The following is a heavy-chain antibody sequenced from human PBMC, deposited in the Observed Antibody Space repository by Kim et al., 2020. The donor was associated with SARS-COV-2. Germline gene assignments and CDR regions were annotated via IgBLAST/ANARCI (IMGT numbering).Heavy chain of an antibody. CDR3: ARYSHSDWSPRY. CDR1: GGSISSSGYL. J-gene: IGHJ4*02. Sequence: SETLSLTCTFSGGSISSSGYLWAWIRQSPEMGLEWLASVSYSGATYYNPSLKSRGTISKDTSKNQFSLELNSVTAADTAVHYCARYSHSDWSPRYWAQGT. V-gene: IGHV4-39*07. CDR2: VSYSGAT. D-gene: IGHD3-9*01.